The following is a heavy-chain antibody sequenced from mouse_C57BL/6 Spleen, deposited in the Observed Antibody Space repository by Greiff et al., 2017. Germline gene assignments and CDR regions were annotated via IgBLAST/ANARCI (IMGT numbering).Heavy chain of an antibody. J-gene: IGHJ1*03. V-gene: IGHV5-16*01. CDR1: GFTFSDYY. Sequence: EVNVVESEGGLVQPGSSMKLSCTASGFTFSDYYMAWVRQVPEKGLEWVANINYDGSSTYYLDSLKSRFIISRDNAKNILYLQMSSLKSEDTATYYCARRGTTVVATDWYFDVWGTGTTVTVSS. D-gene: IGHD1-1*01. CDR3: ARRGTTVVATDWYFDV. CDR2: INYDGSST.